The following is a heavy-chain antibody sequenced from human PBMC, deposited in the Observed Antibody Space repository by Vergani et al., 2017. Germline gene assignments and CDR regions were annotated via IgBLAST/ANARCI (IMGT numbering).Heavy chain of an antibody. Sequence: QVQLQESGPGLVKPSETLSLTCTVSGGSISSHYWSWIRQPPGKGLEWIGYIYYSGSTNYNPSLKSRVTISVDTSKNHFSLKLSSVTAADTAVYYCARHSGGSSHDYYYYMDVWGKGTTVTVSS. CDR1: GGSISSHY. D-gene: IGHD1-26*01. CDR3: ARHSGGSSHDYYYYMDV. J-gene: IGHJ6*03. V-gene: IGHV4-59*08. CDR2: IYYSGST.